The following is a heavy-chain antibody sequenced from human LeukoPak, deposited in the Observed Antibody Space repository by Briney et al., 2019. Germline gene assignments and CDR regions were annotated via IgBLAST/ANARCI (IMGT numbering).Heavy chain of an antibody. CDR2: IKSKTDGGTT. CDR3: TTLDTAY. D-gene: IGHD5-18*01. Sequence: GGSLRLSCAASGFTFSNAWMGWVRQAPGKGLEWVGCIKSKTDGGTTDYAAPVKGRFTISRDDSKNTLYLQMNSLKTEDTAVYYCTTLDTAYWGQGTLVTVSS. V-gene: IGHV3-15*01. CDR1: GFTFSNAW. J-gene: IGHJ4*02.